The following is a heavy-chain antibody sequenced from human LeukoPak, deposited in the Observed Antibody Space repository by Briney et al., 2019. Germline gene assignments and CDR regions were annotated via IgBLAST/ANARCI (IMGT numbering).Heavy chain of an antibody. CDR2: ISWNSGSI. Sequence: GGSLRLSCAASGFTFDDFAMHWVRQAPGKGLEWVSGISWNSGSIGYADSVKGRFTISRDNAKNSLYLQMNSLRAEDTALYYCAKETTVTSRNYYFDYWGQGTLVTVSS. J-gene: IGHJ4*02. CDR1: GFTFDDFA. CDR3: AKETTVTSRNYYFDY. D-gene: IGHD4-17*01. V-gene: IGHV3-9*01.